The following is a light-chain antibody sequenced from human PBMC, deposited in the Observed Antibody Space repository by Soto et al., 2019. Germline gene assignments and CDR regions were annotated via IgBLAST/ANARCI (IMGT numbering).Light chain of an antibody. J-gene: IGKJ1*01. CDR3: QQYGSSPPLT. Sequence: EIVLTQSPGTLSLSPGERATLSCRASQSVSSNYLAWYQQKPDQAPRLLIYGASSRASGVPDRFSGSGSGTDFTLTISRLEPEDFAVYYCQQYGSSPPLTFGQGTKVEI. CDR2: GAS. CDR1: QSVSSNY. V-gene: IGKV3-20*01.